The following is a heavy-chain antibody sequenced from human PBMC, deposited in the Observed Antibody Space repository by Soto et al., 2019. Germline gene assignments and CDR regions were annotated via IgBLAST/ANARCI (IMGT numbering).Heavy chain of an antibody. J-gene: IGHJ6*02. CDR2: VNHSAST. Sequence: SESLCLTGAVYGGSFSGDYWGWFRQPPGKWLEWSGAVNHSASTIYNRSLMSRVSISVDTSKNQFCLKLSSVTAADTAVYYCARYGSYYDFWSGYYFGGGMDAWGQGTTVTVSS. D-gene: IGHD3-3*01. V-gene: IGHV4-34*01. CDR3: ARYGSYYDFWSGYYFGGGMDA. CDR1: GGSFSGDY.